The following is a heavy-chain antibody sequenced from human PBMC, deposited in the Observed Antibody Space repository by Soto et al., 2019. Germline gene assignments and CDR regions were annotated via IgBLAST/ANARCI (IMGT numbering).Heavy chain of an antibody. Sequence: SETLSLTCTVSGGSLSRYFWSWIRQPPGKGLEWIGYIYYSGSTNYNPSPKGRVTISVDTSKNQFSLNLRSATAADTAVYYCAREAVKDDFWSGYYSPYYYYYLDVWGKGTTVTVSS. CDR1: GGSLSRYF. V-gene: IGHV4-59*01. J-gene: IGHJ6*03. CDR3: AREAVKDDFWSGYYSPYYYYYLDV. D-gene: IGHD3-3*01. CDR2: IYYSGST.